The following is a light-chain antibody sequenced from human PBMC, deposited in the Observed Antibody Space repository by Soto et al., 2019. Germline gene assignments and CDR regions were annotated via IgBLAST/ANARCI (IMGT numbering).Light chain of an antibody. CDR2: FGS. J-gene: IGKJ5*01. CDR3: MQALQSLT. Sequence: EMGITQSPLTLPFTPIDPSSISCRSSQSLLYNNTYNYLDWYVQKPGQSPQLLIYFGSNRAPGVPDRFSGSGSGTDFTLKINRVEAEDVGTYYCMQALQSLTFGQGTRLEIK. CDR1: QSLLYNNTYNY. V-gene: IGKV2-28*01.